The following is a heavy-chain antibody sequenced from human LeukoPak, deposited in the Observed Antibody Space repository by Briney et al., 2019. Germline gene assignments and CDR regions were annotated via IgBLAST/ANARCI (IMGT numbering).Heavy chain of an antibody. D-gene: IGHD3-22*01. J-gene: IGHJ3*02. V-gene: IGHV4-31*03. CDR3: AAFDSATYDAFDI. Sequence: SETLSLTCTVSGGSIISGGYLWSWIRQHPGKGLEWIGYIYYSGSTHYNSSLESRVTISVDTSKKQFSLKLSSVTAADTAVCYCAAFDSATYDAFDIWGQGTMVTVSS. CDR1: GGSIISGGYL. CDR2: IYYSGST.